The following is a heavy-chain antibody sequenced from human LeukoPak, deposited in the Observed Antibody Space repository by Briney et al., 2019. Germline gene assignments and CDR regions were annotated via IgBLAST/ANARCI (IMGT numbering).Heavy chain of an antibody. CDR1: GGSISSGGYS. V-gene: IGHV4-61*02. Sequence: SQTLSLTCAVSGGSISSGGYSWSWIRQPPGKGLEWIGRIYTSGSTNYNPSLKSRVTMSVDTSKNQFSLKLSSVTAADTAVYYCARDTHARWFDPWGQGTLVTVSS. J-gene: IGHJ5*02. CDR2: IYTSGST. CDR3: ARDTHARWFDP.